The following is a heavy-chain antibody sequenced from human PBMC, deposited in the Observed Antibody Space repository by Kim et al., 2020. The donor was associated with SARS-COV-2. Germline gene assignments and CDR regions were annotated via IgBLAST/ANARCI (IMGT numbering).Heavy chain of an antibody. D-gene: IGHD3-9*01. CDR3: ARRRSGGDTYYDILTGQPFDY. J-gene: IGHJ4*02. Sequence: SETLSLTCTVSGGSISSSSYYWGWIRQPPGKGLEWIGSIYYSGSTYYNPSLKSRVTISVDTSKNQFSLKLSSVTAADTAVYYCARRRSGGDTYYDILTGQPFDYWGQGTLVTVSS. V-gene: IGHV4-39*01. CDR2: IYYSGST. CDR1: GGSISSSSYY.